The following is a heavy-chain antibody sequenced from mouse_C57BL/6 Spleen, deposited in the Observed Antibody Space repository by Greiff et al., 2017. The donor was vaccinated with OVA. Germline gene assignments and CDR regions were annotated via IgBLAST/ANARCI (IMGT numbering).Heavy chain of an antibody. CDR1: GYTFTDYE. CDR3: TPYGYNYAMDY. D-gene: IGHD2-2*01. CDR2: IDPETGGT. Sequence: VQLQQSGAELVRPGASVTLSCKASGYTFTDYEMHWVKQTPVHGLEWIGAIDPETGGTAYNQKFKGKAILTADKSSSTAYMELRSLTSEDSAVYYCTPYGYNYAMDYWGQGTSVTVSS. J-gene: IGHJ4*01. V-gene: IGHV1-15*01.